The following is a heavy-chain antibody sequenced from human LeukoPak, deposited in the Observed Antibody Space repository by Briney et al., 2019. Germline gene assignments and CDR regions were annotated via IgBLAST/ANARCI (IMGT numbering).Heavy chain of an antibody. V-gene: IGHV3-15*01. CDR3: TRGSPQADVFDI. D-gene: IGHD3-10*01. J-gene: IGHJ3*02. CDR2: FKSKAAGGTT. Sequence: GGSLTLSCPASGFTFSVYWMSWVRQAPGRGVEWVGRFKSKAAGGTTDYAAPVAGSINISRDDSTNMLYLQMNSLKTEDTAVYYCTRGSPQADVFDIWGQGTMVTVSS. CDR1: GFTFSVYW.